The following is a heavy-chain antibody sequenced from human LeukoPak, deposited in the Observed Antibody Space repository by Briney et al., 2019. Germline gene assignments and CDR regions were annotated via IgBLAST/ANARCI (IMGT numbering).Heavy chain of an antibody. V-gene: IGHV4-4*07. D-gene: IGHD3-10*01. J-gene: IGHJ4*02. CDR2: IYTGGST. CDR1: GGSISSYD. CDR3: ARVGGGLWFGDYEFDY. Sequence: SETLSLTCTVSGGSISSYDWSWIRQPAGKGLEWIGRIYTGGSTNYNPSLKSRVTMSVDTSKNQFSLKRSSVTAADTAVYYCARVGGGLWFGDYEFDYWGQGTLVTVSS.